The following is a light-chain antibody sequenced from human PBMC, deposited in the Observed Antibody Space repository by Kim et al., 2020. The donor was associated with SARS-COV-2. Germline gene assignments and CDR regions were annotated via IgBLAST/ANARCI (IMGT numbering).Light chain of an antibody. J-gene: IGLJ3*02. CDR1: SSDIGGYNY. CDR2: DVT. CDR3: TSYTSSSTRV. Sequence: GESITISCTGTSSDIGGYNYVSWYQQHPGEAPKLMIYDVTNRPSGVSNRFSGSKSGNTASLTISRLQAEDEADYYCTSYTSSSTRVFGGGTKVTVL. V-gene: IGLV2-14*03.